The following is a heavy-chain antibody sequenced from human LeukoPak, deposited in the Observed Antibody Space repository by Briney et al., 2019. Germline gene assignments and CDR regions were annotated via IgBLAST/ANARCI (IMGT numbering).Heavy chain of an antibody. CDR1: GFTFTSSA. V-gene: IGHV1-58*01. Sequence: GASVKVSCKASGFTFTSSAVQWVRQARGQRLEWIGWIVVGSGNTNYAQKFQERVTITRDMSTSTAYMELRSLRSDDTAVYYCARAPIQLRGMDVWGKGTTVTVSS. CDR3: ARAPIQLRGMDV. D-gene: IGHD5-18*01. J-gene: IGHJ6*04. CDR2: IVVGSGNT.